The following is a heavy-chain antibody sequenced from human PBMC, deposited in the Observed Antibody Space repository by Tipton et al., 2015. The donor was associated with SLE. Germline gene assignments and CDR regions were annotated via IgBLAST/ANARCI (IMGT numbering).Heavy chain of an antibody. J-gene: IGHJ4*02. D-gene: IGHD3-10*01. CDR2: IYYSGST. Sequence: TLSLTCTVSGGPISSYYWSWIRQPPGKGLEWIGYIYYSGSTNYNPSLKSRVTISVDTSKNQFSLKLSSVTAADTAAYYCARGVVRFDYWGQGTLVTVSS. CDR3: ARGVVRFDY. CDR1: GGPISSYY. V-gene: IGHV4-59*01.